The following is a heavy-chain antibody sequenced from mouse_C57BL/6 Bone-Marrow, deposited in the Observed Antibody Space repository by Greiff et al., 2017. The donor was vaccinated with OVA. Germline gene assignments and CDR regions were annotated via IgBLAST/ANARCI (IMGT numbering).Heavy chain of an antibody. D-gene: IGHD2-1*01. CDR1: GYTFTDYY. Sequence: VQLQQSGPVLVKPGASVKMSCKASGYTFTDYYMNWVKQSHGKSLEWIGVINPYNGGTSYNQKFKGKAKLTVDKSSSTAYMELNSLTSEDSAVYYCARWNYQDFDYWGQGTTLTVSS. V-gene: IGHV1-19*01. CDR3: ARWNYQDFDY. CDR2: INPYNGGT. J-gene: IGHJ2*01.